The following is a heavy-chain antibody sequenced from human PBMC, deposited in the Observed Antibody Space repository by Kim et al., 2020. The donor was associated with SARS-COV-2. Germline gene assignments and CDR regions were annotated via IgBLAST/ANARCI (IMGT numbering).Heavy chain of an antibody. CDR1: GGSFSGYY. D-gene: IGHD3-3*01. CDR3: ARGDYDFWSGYYRSPSRKYYFEY. J-gene: IGHJ4*02. CDR2: INHSGST. V-gene: IGHV4-34*01. Sequence: SETLSLTCAVYGGSFSGYYWSWIRQPPGKGLEWIGEINHSGSTNYNPSLKSRVTISVDTSKNQFPLKLSSVTAADTAVYYCARGDYDFWSGYYRSPSRKYYFEYWGQGTLVTVSS.